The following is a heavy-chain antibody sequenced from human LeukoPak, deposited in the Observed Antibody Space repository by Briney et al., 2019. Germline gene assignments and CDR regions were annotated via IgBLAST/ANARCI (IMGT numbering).Heavy chain of an antibody. Sequence: GGSLRLSCAASGFTFNRYWMYWVHQAPGKGLVWVSRIDSDGISTNYADSVKGRFTISRDNAKNTLFLQMNSLRAEDTAVYFCARRDYLDNWGQGTLVTVSS. CDR2: IDSDGIST. CDR3: ARRDYLDN. J-gene: IGHJ4*02. CDR1: GFTFNRYW. V-gene: IGHV3-74*01. D-gene: IGHD5-24*01.